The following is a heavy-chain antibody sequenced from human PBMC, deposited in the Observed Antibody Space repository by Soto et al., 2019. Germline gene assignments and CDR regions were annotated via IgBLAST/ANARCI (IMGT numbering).Heavy chain of an antibody. D-gene: IGHD5-12*01. Sequence: QVQLVQSGAEVKKPGSSVKVSCKASGGTFSKYPISWVRHAPGQGLEWMGGIIPIFGTVNYAQKFQGRVTITADESTSTAYMELSSLRSEDTAVYSCARGNHRWLQLWYFDLWGRGTLVTVYS. V-gene: IGHV1-69*12. J-gene: IGHJ2*01. CDR3: ARGNHRWLQLWYFDL. CDR2: IIPIFGTV. CDR1: GGTFSKYP.